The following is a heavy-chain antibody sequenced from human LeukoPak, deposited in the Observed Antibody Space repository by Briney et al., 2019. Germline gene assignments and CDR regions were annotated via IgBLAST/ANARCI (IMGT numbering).Heavy chain of an antibody. D-gene: IGHD1-26*01. CDR1: GGTFSSYA. V-gene: IGHV1-69*04. CDR3: ARVRVGANSNTQYYYYYYGMDV. Sequence: ASVKVSCKASGGTFSSYAISWVRQAPGQGLEWMGRIIPILGIANYAQKFQGRVTITADKSTSTAYMELSSLRSEDTAVYYCARVRVGANSNTQYYYYYYGMDVWGQGTTVTVSS. J-gene: IGHJ6*02. CDR2: IIPILGIA.